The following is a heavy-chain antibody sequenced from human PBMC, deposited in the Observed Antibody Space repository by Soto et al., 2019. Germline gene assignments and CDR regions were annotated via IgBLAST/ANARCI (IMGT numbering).Heavy chain of an antibody. D-gene: IGHD1-1*01. CDR3: ARGRYGDY. J-gene: IGHJ4*02. CDR2: ISAHNGNT. Sequence: QVHLVQSGAEVKKPGASVKVSCKASGYTFTSYGITGVRQAPGQGLEWRGWISAHNGNTDYAQKLQGRVIVTRDTSTSTAYMELRSLRSDDTAVYYCARGRYGDYWGQGALVTVSS. V-gene: IGHV1-18*01. CDR1: GYTFTSYG.